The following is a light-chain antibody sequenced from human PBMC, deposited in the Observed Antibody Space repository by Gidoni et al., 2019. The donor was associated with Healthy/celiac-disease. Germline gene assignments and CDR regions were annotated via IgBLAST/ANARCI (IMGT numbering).Light chain of an antibody. V-gene: IGKV3-20*01. Sequence: IVLTQSPGTLSLSPGERATLSCRASQSVSSSYLALYQQKPGQAPRLLIDGASSRATGIPDRFSGSGSGTDFTLTISRLETEDFAVYYCQQYGSSPETFGQGTKVEIK. CDR3: QQYGSSPET. CDR2: GAS. J-gene: IGKJ1*01. CDR1: QSVSSSY.